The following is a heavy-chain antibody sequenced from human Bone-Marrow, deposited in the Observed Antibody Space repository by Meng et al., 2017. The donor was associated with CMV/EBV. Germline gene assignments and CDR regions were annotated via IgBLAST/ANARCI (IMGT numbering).Heavy chain of an antibody. CDR1: GFTFDDYA. V-gene: IGHV3-9*01. CDR2: ISWNSGSI. J-gene: IGHJ6*02. CDR3: AKDRRRNSYYYYGMDV. Sequence: GGSLRLSCAASGFTFDDYAMHWVRQAPGKGLEWVSGISWNSGSIGYAVSVKGRFTISRDNAKNSLYLQMNSLRAEDTALYYCAKDRRRNSYYYYGMDVWGQGTTVTVSS. D-gene: IGHD4-23*01.